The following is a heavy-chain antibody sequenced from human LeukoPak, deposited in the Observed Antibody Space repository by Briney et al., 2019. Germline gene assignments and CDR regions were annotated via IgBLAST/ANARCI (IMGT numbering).Heavy chain of an antibody. CDR3: ARVWYSGSYPVNY. D-gene: IGHD1-26*01. V-gene: IGHV3-11*01. Sequence: GGSLRLSCAASGFTFSDFYMTWIRQAPGKGLEWVSYISSSGSTIYYADSVKGRFTISRDNAKNSLYLQMNSLRAEDTAVYYCARVWYSGSYPVNYWSQGTLVTVSS. J-gene: IGHJ4*02. CDR1: GFTFSDFY. CDR2: ISSSGSTI.